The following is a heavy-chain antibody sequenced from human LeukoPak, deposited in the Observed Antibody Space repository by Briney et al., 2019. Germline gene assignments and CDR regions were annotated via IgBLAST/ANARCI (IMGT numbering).Heavy chain of an antibody. V-gene: IGHV4-38-2*02. D-gene: IGHD2-2*01. J-gene: IGHJ3*02. CDR1: GYSISSGYY. CDR3: ARICSSTSCFDAFDI. CDR2: IYHSGST. Sequence: SETLSLTCTVSGYSISSGYYWGWIRQPPGKGLEWIGSIYHSGSTYYNPSLKSRVTISVDTSKNQFSLKLSSVTAADTAVYYCARICSSTSCFDAFDIWGQGTMVTVSS.